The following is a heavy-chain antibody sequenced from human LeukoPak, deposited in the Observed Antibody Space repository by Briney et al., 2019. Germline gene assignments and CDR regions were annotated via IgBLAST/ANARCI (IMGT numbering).Heavy chain of an antibody. CDR1: GGSISSSSYY. CDR2: IYYSGST. CDR3: ASLLITMVRGGAFDI. Sequence: SETLSLTCTVSGGSISSSSYYWGWIRQPPGKGLEWIGSIYYSGSTYYNPSLKSRVTISVDTSKNQFSLKLSSVTAADTAAYYCASLLITMVRGGAFDIWGQGTMATVSS. V-gene: IGHV4-39*01. D-gene: IGHD3-10*01. J-gene: IGHJ3*02.